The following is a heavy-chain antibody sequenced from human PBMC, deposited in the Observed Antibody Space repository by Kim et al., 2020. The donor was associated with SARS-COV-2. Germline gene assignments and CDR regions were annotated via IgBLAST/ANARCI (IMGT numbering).Heavy chain of an antibody. V-gene: IGHV5-51*01. D-gene: IGHD3-22*01. J-gene: IGHJ3*02. CDR3: ARPPNYYDSSGYYGPNYFDI. CDR1: GYSFTSYW. CDR2: IYPGDSDT. Sequence: GESLKISCKGSGYSFTSYWIGWVRQMPGKGLEWMGIIYPGDSDTRYSPSFQGQVTISADKSISTAYLQWGSLKASDTAMYYCARPPNYYDSSGYYGPNYFDIWGQGTMVTVSS.